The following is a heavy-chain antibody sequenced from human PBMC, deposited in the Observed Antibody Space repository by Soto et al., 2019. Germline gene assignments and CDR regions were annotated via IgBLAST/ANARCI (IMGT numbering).Heavy chain of an antibody. CDR3: AKAIRFLDMALDN. CDR1: GFTFSSYA. D-gene: IGHD3-9*01. J-gene: IGHJ4*02. CDR2: ISGSGDVI. Sequence: EVHLLESGGNLVQPGGSLRLSCAASGFTFSSYAMSWVRQAPGKGPEWVSSISGSGDVIHYADSVKGRFTISRDNSKNMLWLQMNSLRAEDTAVYYCAKAIRFLDMALDNWGQGALVTVSS. V-gene: IGHV3-23*01.